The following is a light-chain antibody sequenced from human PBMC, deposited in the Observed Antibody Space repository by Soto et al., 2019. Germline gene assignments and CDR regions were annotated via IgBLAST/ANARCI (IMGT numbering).Light chain of an antibody. CDR2: DVS. Sequence: QSALTQPRSVSGSPGQSVTISCTGTSSDVGGYNYVSWYQEQPGKAPKIMIYDVSKRPSGVPDRFSGSKSGNTASLTISGLQAEDEADYYCCSYAGSYSYVFGTGTKLTVL. CDR1: SSDVGGYNY. V-gene: IGLV2-11*01. J-gene: IGLJ1*01. CDR3: CSYAGSYSYV.